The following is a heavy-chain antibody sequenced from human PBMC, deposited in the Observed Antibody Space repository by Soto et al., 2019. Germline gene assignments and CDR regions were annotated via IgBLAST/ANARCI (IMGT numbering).Heavy chain of an antibody. Sequence: PGGSLRLSCAASGFTFSNYGMHWVRQAPGKGLEWVAVILYDGSNKYYADSVKGRFTISRDNSKNTLYLQMNSLRAEDRAVYYCAKGIDYYDSSGPFGVGLLDYWGQGTRVTVSS. V-gene: IGHV3-30*18. CDR1: GFTFSNYG. J-gene: IGHJ4*02. CDR3: AKGIDYYDSSGPFGVGLLDY. CDR2: ILYDGSNK. D-gene: IGHD3-22*01.